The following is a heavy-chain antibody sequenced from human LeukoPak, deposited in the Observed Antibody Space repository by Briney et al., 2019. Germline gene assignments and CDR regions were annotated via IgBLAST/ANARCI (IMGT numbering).Heavy chain of an antibody. CDR1: GGSISSSSYY. D-gene: IGHD3-10*01. CDR3: ARGPSLLWFGSHADEYFDY. J-gene: IGHJ4*02. Sequence: PSETLSLTCIVSGGSISSSSYYWGWIRQPPGKGLEWIGSIYYSGSTYYNPSLKSRVTISVDTSKNQFSLKLSSVTAADTAVYYCARGPSLLWFGSHADEYFDYWGQGTLVTVSS. V-gene: IGHV4-39*07. CDR2: IYYSGST.